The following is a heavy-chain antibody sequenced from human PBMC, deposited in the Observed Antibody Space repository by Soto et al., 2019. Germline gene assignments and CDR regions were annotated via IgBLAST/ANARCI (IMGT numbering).Heavy chain of an antibody. D-gene: IGHD6-13*01. CDR2: IYYSGST. Sequence: SETLSLTCTVSGGSISSYYWSWIRQPPGKGLEWIGYIYYSGSTNYNPSLKSRVTISVDTSKNQFSLKLSSVTAADTAVYYCARMVVSSSWTLNDYWGQGTLVTVSS. J-gene: IGHJ4*02. V-gene: IGHV4-59*01. CDR3: ARMVVSSSWTLNDY. CDR1: GGSISSYY.